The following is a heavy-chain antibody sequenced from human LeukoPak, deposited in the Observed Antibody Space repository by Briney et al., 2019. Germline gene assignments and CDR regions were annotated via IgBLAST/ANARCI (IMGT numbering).Heavy chain of an antibody. D-gene: IGHD3-16*01. CDR3: ATYTHWVAGDV. CDR2: MNQDGSEK. Sequence: GGSLRLSCAASGFTFSDSWMSWVRQAPGKGLEWVANMNQDGSEKDYVDSVKGRFTISRDNARNSLYLQMGSLRAGDTAVYYCATYTHWVAGDVWGQGTTVTVPS. J-gene: IGHJ6*02. V-gene: IGHV3-7*01. CDR1: GFTFSDSW.